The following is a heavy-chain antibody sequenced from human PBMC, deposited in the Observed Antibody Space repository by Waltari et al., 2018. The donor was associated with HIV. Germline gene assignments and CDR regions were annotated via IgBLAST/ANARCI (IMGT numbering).Heavy chain of an antibody. J-gene: IGHJ4*02. D-gene: IGHD1-26*01. Sequence: EVQLLESGGGLVQPGGSLRLSCAASGFTFSGYGMTWVRQAPGKGLEWVSTLSGSGDSTYYADSVKGRFTISRDNSKSTLSLQMNSLRAEDTAVYYCAKGRWNLLPLDFWGQGTLVNVSS. V-gene: IGHV3-23*01. CDR2: LSGSGDST. CDR3: AKGRWNLLPLDF. CDR1: GFTFSGYG.